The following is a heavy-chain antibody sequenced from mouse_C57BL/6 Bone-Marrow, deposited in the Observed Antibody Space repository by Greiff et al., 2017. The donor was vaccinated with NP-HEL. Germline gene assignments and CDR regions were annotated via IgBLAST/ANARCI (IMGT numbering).Heavy chain of an antibody. CDR3: ARGIFYDYALAY. D-gene: IGHD2-4*01. CDR2: FYPYNDDT. CDR1: GYTFTTYP. Sequence: VQLQQSGAELVKPGASVMMSCKASGYTFTTYPIEWMKQNHGKSLEWIGNFYPYNDDTKYNEKFKGKATLTVEQSSSTVYLELSRLTSDDSAVYYCARGIFYDYALAYWGQGTLVTVSA. J-gene: IGHJ3*01. V-gene: IGHV1-47*01.